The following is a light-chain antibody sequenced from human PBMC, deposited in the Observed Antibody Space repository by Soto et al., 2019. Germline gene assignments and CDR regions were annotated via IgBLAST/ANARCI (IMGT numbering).Light chain of an antibody. J-gene: IGLJ2*01. CDR2: RNN. V-gene: IGLV1-47*01. CDR1: SSNVGSNY. CDR3: AAWDDSLSGPV. Sequence: QSVLTQPPSASGTPGQRVTISCSGSSSNVGSNYVYWYQQFPGTAPKLLIYRNNKRPSGVPDRFSGSKSGTSASLAISGLRSEDEADYYCAAWDDSLSGPVFGGGTKLTVL.